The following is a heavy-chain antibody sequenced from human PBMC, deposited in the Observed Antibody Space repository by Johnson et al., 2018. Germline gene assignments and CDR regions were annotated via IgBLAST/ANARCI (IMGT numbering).Heavy chain of an antibody. J-gene: IGHJ1*01. CDR2: IGTAGDT. CDR3: ASVPLAGYFQH. Sequence: VQLVQSGGGLVQPGGSLRLSCAASGFTFSSYDMHWVRQATGKGLEWVSAIGTAGDTYYPGSVKGRFTISRENAKNSLYLQMNSLRAGDTAVYYCASVPLAGYFQHWGQGTLVTVSS. V-gene: IGHV3-13*01. CDR1: GFTFSSYD.